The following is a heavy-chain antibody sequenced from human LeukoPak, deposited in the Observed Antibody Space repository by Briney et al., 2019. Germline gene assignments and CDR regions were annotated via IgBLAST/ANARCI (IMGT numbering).Heavy chain of an antibody. V-gene: IGHV3-21*04. CDR3: AKGSSGGRPYYFDY. Sequence: GGSLRLSCAASGFTFSSYSMNWVRQAPGKGLEWVYSISSSSSYIYYADSVKGRFTISRDNAKNSLYLQMDSLRAEDTAIYYCAKGSSGGRPYYFDYWGQGTLVTVSS. D-gene: IGHD3-22*01. CDR2: ISSSSSYI. CDR1: GFTFSSYS. J-gene: IGHJ4*02.